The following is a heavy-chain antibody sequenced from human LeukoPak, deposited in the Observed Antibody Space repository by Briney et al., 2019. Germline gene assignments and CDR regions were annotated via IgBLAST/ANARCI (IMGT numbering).Heavy chain of an antibody. CDR3: ARIFGSGSNYYYYYMDV. Sequence: GGSLRLSCAASGLTFSSYWMHWVRQAPGKGLVGVSRINSDGSSTSYADSVKGRFTISGDNAKNTLYLQMNSLRAEDTAVYYCARIFGSGSNYYYYYMDVWGKGTTVTVSS. CDR1: GLTFSSYW. V-gene: IGHV3-74*01. J-gene: IGHJ6*03. CDR2: INSDGSST. D-gene: IGHD3-10*01.